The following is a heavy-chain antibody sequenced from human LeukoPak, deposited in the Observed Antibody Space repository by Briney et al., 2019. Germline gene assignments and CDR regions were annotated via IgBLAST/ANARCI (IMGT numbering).Heavy chain of an antibody. CDR1: GFTFSSYA. D-gene: IGHD3-16*02. Sequence: GGSLRLSCAASGFTFSSYAMSWVRQAPGKGLEWVSAISGSGGSTYYVDSVKGRFTISRDNSKNTLYLQMNSLRAEDTAVYYCAKRGPYDYVWGSYRSTNTYYFDYWGQGTLVTVSS. J-gene: IGHJ4*02. CDR2: ISGSGGST. V-gene: IGHV3-23*01. CDR3: AKRGPYDYVWGSYRSTNTYYFDY.